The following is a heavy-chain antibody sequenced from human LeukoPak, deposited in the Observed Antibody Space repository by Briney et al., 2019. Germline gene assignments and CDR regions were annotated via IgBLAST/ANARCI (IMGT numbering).Heavy chain of an antibody. Sequence: ASVRVSCKASGYTFTGHYLHWVRQAPGQRLEWMGWINPNSGGTNYAQKFQARVTMTRDTPISTAYMELSRLASHDTAVYYCARDNAEGFCSGGTCYGDAFDIWGQGTMITVSS. CDR2: INPNSGGT. CDR3: ARDNAEGFCSGGTCYGDAFDI. V-gene: IGHV1-2*02. D-gene: IGHD2-15*01. J-gene: IGHJ3*02. CDR1: GYTFTGHY.